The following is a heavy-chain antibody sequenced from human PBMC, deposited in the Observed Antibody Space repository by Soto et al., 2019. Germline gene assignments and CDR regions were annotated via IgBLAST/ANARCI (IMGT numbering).Heavy chain of an antibody. CDR1: GGSISSSSYY. CDR2: IYFSGST. Sequence: SETLSLTCTVSGGSISSSSYYWGWIRQPPGKGLEWIGSIYFSGSTYYNPSLKSRVTISVDTSKNQFSLKLSPVTAADTAVYYCARHASSSPRYYYYYGMDVWGQGTTVTVSS. D-gene: IGHD6-6*01. J-gene: IGHJ6*02. CDR3: ARHASSSPRYYYYYGMDV. V-gene: IGHV4-39*01.